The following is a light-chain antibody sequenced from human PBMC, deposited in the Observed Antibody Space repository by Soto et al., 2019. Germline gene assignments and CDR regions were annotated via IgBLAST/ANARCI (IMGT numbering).Light chain of an antibody. CDR3: LLNYSDGRGV. J-gene: IGLJ1*01. Sequence: QAVVTQEPSLTVSPGGTVTLTCGSSTGTVTSGHYPYWFQQKPSQAPRTLIFDTDNKHSWTPARFSGSLLGGKAALTLSGAQPEDEADYYCLLNYSDGRGVFGPGTKLTVL. CDR1: TGTVTSGHY. CDR2: DTD. V-gene: IGLV7-46*01.